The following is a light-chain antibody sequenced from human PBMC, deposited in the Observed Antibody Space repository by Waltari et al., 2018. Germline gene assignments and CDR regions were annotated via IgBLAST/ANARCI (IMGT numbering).Light chain of an antibody. CDR1: QSVLYWSNNKNY. CDR2: WAS. Sequence: DIVMTQSPDSLALSVGERASINCKSSQSVLYWSNNKNYLAWYQQKPGQPPKLLIYWASTRDSGGPDRFSGSGAGSDFTLTISSLQAEDVAVYYCQQYYTTPVTFGPGTKVAIK. CDR3: QQYYTTPVT. J-gene: IGKJ3*01. V-gene: IGKV4-1*01.